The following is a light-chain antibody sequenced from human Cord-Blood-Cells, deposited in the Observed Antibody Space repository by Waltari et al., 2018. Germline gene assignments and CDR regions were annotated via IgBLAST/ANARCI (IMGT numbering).Light chain of an antibody. CDR2: DVS. V-gene: IGLV2-11*01. CDR1: RSDVGGYNY. CDR3: CSYAGSYTYV. Sequence: QSALTQPRSVSGSPVQSVTISCTGPRSDVGGYNYLSWYQQHPGKAPQLMIYDVSKRPSGVPDRFSGSKSGNTSSLTISGLQAEDEADYYCCSYAGSYTYVFGTGTKVTVL. J-gene: IGLJ1*01.